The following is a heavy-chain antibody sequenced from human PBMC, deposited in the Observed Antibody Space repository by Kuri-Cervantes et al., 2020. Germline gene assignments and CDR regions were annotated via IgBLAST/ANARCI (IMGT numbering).Heavy chain of an antibody. V-gene: IGHV3-21*01. Sequence: GGSLRLSCAASGFTFSSYSMNWVRQAPGKGLEWVSPISSSSSYIYYADSVKGRFTISRDNSKNTLYLQMNSLRAEDTAVYYCAKPYCSSTSCSLYYFDYWGQGTLVTVSS. CDR3: AKPYCSSTSCSLYYFDY. CDR2: ISSSSSYI. J-gene: IGHJ4*02. CDR1: GFTFSSYS. D-gene: IGHD2-2*01.